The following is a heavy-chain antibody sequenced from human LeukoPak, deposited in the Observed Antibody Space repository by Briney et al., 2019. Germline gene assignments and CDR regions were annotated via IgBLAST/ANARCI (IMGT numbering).Heavy chain of an antibody. CDR1: GFTFSSYA. Sequence: GGSLRLSCAASGFTFSSYAMSWVRQAPGKGLEWVSAISGSGGSTYYADSVKGRFTISRDNSKNTLYLQMNSLRAEDTAVYYCARDPAAGNPNYYYYGMDVWGQGTTVTVSS. J-gene: IGHJ6*02. D-gene: IGHD6-13*01. CDR2: ISGSGGST. V-gene: IGHV3-23*01. CDR3: ARDPAAGNPNYYYYGMDV.